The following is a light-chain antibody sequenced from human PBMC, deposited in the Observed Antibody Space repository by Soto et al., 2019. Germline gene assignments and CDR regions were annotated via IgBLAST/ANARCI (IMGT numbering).Light chain of an antibody. J-gene: IGKJ1*01. CDR1: QSIATSQ. V-gene: IGKV3-20*01. CDR2: GAS. CDR3: QQYGSSPPWT. Sequence: EIVLTQSPGTLSLSPGERATLFCRASQSIATSQLAWYQQKPGQAPRLLIGASTRATGIPDRFSDSGSGTDFTLTISRLEPEDFAVYYCQQYGSSPPWTFGQGTKVEIK.